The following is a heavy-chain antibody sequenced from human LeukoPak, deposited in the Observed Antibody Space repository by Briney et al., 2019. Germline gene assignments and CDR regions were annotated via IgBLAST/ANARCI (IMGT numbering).Heavy chain of an antibody. CDR2: INPNSGGT. CDR1: GYTFTGYY. J-gene: IGHJ4*02. Sequence: ASVKVSCKASGYTFTGYYMHWVRQAPGQGLEWMGWINPNSGGTNYAQKFQGRVTMTRDTSISTAYMELSRLRSDDTAVYYCARDGYSYGYFRETNDYWGQGTLVTVSS. D-gene: IGHD5-18*01. V-gene: IGHV1-2*02. CDR3: ARDGYSYGYFRETNDY.